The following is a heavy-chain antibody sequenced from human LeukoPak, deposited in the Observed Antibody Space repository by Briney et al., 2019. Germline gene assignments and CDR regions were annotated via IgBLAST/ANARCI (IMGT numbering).Heavy chain of an antibody. CDR3: ARDYRAGVYFDL. CDR2: INPNSGGT. Sequence: ASVKVSCKASGYTFTGYYMHWVRQAPGQGLEWMGRINPNSGGTNYAQKFQGRVTMTRDTSISTAYMELSRLRPDDTAVYYCARDYRAGVYFDLWGRGTLVTVSS. J-gene: IGHJ2*01. V-gene: IGHV1-2*06. CDR1: GYTFTGYY. D-gene: IGHD1-26*01.